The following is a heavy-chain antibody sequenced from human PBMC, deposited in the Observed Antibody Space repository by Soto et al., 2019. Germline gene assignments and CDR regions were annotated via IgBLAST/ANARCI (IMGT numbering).Heavy chain of an antibody. CDR3: AKAWSQRADDSGLFDY. Sequence: EVQLLESGGGLVQPGGSLRLSCAASGLIFSSYAMSWVRQAPGKGLEWVSSISGSGGSTYYADSVKGRFTIARDNAKNPLYLQTNSLTAEDTAVYYCAKAWSQRADDSGLFDYWGQGTLVTVSS. J-gene: IGHJ4*02. CDR1: GLIFSSYA. V-gene: IGHV3-23*01. D-gene: IGHD3-3*01. CDR2: ISGSGGST.